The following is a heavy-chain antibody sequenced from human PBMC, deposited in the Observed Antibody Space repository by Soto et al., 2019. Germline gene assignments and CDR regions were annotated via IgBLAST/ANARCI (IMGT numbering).Heavy chain of an antibody. Sequence: EVQLVESGGGLVQPGGSLRLSCTASGFSLSTPWMTWVRQAPGKGLEWVANIMQDGSDKYYVDSVKGRFTISRDNAKNSLYLQMTSLRAEDTAVYYCASKRLYFYGLDVRGQGTTVTVSS. CDR2: IMQDGSDK. V-gene: IGHV3-7*01. CDR3: ASKRLYFYGLDV. CDR1: GFSLSTPW. J-gene: IGHJ6*02.